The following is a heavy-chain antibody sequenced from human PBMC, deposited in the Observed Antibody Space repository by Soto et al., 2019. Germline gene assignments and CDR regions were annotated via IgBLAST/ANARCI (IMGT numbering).Heavy chain of an antibody. J-gene: IGHJ5*02. D-gene: IGHD3-3*02. V-gene: IGHV5-51*01. Sequence: GESLKISCXGSGYSFTTSWIGWVRQMPGKGLEWMGLLYPGDSDTRYSPSFQGQVTISADKSISTAYLQWSSLKASDTAIYYCARLNHFWSGRMFDPWGQGTLVTVS. CDR1: GYSFTTSW. CDR2: LYPGDSDT. CDR3: ARLNHFWSGRMFDP.